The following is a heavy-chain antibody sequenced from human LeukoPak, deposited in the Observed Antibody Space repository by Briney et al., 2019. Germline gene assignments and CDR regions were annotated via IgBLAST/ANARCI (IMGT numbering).Heavy chain of an antibody. CDR1: GRSISSGDYY. CDR3: ARPPRGYGVDV. D-gene: IGHD3-10*01. V-gene: IGHV4-31*03. CDR2: IYYSGIT. J-gene: IGHJ6*02. Sequence: SQTLSLTCTVSGRSISSGDYYWRWIRQDPGKGLEWIGYIYYSGITYYNPSLKSRVTISVDTSRNQFSLRVTSVTAADTAVYYCARPPRGYGVDVWRQGSTVTVCS.